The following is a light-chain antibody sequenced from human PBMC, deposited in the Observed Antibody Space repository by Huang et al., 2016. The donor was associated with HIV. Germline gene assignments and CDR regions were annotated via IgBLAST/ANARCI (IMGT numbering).Light chain of an antibody. CDR3: QQYGSSPPYT. V-gene: IGKV3-20*01. Sequence: EIVLTKSPGTLSLSPGERASLSCRASKSVSRRYFAWYQQRPGQAPRLLIYETSIRATDIPDRFSGSGSGTDFTLTISRLEPEDFAIYYCQQYGSSPPYTFGQGTKLEIK. CDR1: KSVSRRY. J-gene: IGKJ2*01. CDR2: ETS.